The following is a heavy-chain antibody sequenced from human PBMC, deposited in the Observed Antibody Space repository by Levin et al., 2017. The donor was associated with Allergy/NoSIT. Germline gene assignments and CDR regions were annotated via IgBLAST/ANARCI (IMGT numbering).Heavy chain of an antibody. CDR3: ARDPTVTTAQQDYYYGMDV. V-gene: IGHV3-48*01. CDR1: GFTFSSYS. J-gene: IGHJ6*02. D-gene: IGHD4-17*01. CDR2: ISSSSSTI. Sequence: LSLTCAASGFTFSSYSMNWVRQAPGKGLEWVSYISSSSSTIYYADSVKGRFTISRDNAKNSLYLQMNSLRAEDTAVYYCARDPTVTTAQQDYYYGMDVWGQGTTVTVSS.